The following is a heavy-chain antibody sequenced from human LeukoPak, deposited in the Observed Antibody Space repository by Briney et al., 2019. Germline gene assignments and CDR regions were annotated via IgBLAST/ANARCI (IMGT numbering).Heavy chain of an antibody. J-gene: IGHJ4*02. CDR2: ISQDGSEK. CDR1: GFTFNNYW. D-gene: IGHD3-22*01. V-gene: IGHV3-7*01. Sequence: PGGSLRLSCAASGFTFNNYWLTWVRQAPGKGLEWVAKISQDGSEKYYVDSVKGRFTISRDSGKNSLYLQMNSLRVEDTAVYYSARAVGSSGCDYWGQGTLVTVSS. CDR3: ARAVGSSGCDY.